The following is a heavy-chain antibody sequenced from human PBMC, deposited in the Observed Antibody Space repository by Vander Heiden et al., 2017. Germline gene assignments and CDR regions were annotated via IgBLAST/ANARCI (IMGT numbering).Heavy chain of an antibody. Sequence: QMQLVQSGPEVKKPGASVKVSCKASGGTFSTYAVRWLRQAPGLGLEWLGGIIPTLVTASYARKFQGRVTITADRSTNTAYMELNSLRSDDTAVYYCAHYYDSSGPWAFDIWGQGTMITVSS. CDR1: GGTFSTYA. J-gene: IGHJ3*02. CDR3: AHYYDSSGPWAFDI. D-gene: IGHD3-22*01. V-gene: IGHV1-69*06. CDR2: IIPTLVTA.